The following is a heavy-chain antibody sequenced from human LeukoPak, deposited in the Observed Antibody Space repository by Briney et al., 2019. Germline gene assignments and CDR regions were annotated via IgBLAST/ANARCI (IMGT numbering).Heavy chain of an antibody. CDR1: GITFGDYA. D-gene: IGHD2-15*01. CDR3: SKPPRGVVVVAATLFDY. Sequence: PGGSLRLSCAASGITFGDYAMHWVRQAPGKGLEWVAGISWNSGSIGYADSVKGRFTISRDNAKNSLYLQMNSLRAEDTALYYCSKPPRGVVVVAATLFDYWGHGTLVTVSS. J-gene: IGHJ4*01. CDR2: ISWNSGSI. V-gene: IGHV3-9*01.